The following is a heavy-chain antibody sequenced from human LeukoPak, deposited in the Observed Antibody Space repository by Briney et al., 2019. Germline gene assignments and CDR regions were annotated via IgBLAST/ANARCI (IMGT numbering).Heavy chain of an antibody. V-gene: IGHV4-4*07. CDR2: IITTGST. D-gene: IGHD3-10*01. Sequence: SETLSLTCTVSGGSIGNFYWNWIRQPAGKGLEWIGRIITTGSTNYNPSLKSRVTMSVATSKNQLSLRLSSVTAADTAVYYCARARYGSGSYHFMDVWGKGTTVTISS. J-gene: IGHJ6*03. CDR3: ARARYGSGSYHFMDV. CDR1: GGSIGNFY.